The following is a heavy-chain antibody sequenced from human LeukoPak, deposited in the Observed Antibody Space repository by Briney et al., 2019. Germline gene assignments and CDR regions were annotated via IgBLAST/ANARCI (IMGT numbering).Heavy chain of an antibody. V-gene: IGHV1-18*01. CDR1: GYTFTSYG. CDR3: ARDREGFWLRLGELSTVLDAFDI. J-gene: IGHJ3*02. Sequence: ASVKVSCKASGYTFTSYGISWVRQAPGQGLEWMGWISAYNGNTNYAQKLQGRVTMTTDTSTTTAYMELRSLRSDDTAVYYCARDREGFWLRLGELSTVLDAFDIWGQGTMVTVSS. CDR2: ISAYNGNT. D-gene: IGHD3-16*02.